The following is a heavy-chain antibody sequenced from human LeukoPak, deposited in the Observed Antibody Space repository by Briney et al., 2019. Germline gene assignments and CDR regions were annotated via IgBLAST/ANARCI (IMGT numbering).Heavy chain of an antibody. D-gene: IGHD1-14*01. Sequence: SETLSLTCTVSGASISGHYLTWLRQPPGKGLEWIGYISHIGSTNYNPSLKSRVTISVDTSKNQFSLKLTSVTAADTAVYYCARNRISINDLDMWGQGTMVTVSS. CDR3: ARNRISINDLDM. J-gene: IGHJ3*02. V-gene: IGHV4-59*11. CDR1: GASISGHY. CDR2: ISHIGST.